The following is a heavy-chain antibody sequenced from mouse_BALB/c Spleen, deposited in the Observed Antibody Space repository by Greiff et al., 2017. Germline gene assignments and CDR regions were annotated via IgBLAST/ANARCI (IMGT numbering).Heavy chain of an antibody. CDR2: ILPGSGST. V-gene: IGHV1-9*01. D-gene: IGHD2-3*01. CDR3: ARLYDGYTNYAMDY. Sequence: QVQLQQSGAELMKPGASVKISCKATGYTFSSYWIEWVKQRPGHGLEWIGEILPGSGSTNYNEKFKGKATFTADTSSNTAYMQLSSLTSEDSAVYDCARLYDGYTNYAMDYWGQGTSVTVSS. CDR1: GYTFSSYW. J-gene: IGHJ4*01.